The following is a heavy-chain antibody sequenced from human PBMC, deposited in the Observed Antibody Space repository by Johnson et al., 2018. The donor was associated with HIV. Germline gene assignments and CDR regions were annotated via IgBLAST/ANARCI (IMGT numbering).Heavy chain of an antibody. V-gene: IGHV3-7*01. D-gene: IGHD1-26*01. CDR1: GFTFSNHH. CDR2: INQDGSDK. Sequence: MQLVESGGGVVQPGRSLRLSCAASGFTFSNHHMTWVRQAPGKGLEWVANINQDGSDKYYVDSVKGRFTISRDNAKNSLYLQMNSLRVDDTAVYYCARASGFDMWGQGTMVTVSS. CDR3: ARASGFDM. J-gene: IGHJ3*02.